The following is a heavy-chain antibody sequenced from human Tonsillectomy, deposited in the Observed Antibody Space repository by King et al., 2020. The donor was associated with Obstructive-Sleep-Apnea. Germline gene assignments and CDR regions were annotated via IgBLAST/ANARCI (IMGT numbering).Heavy chain of an antibody. CDR2: IYYSGST. J-gene: IGHJ4*02. CDR1: GGSISSYY. CDR3: AREGIAAAGTGIDY. V-gene: IGHV4-59*01. Sequence: VQLQESGPGLVKPSETLSLTCTVSGGSISSYYWSWIRQPPGKGLEWIGYIYYSGSTNYNPSLKSRVTISVDTSKNQFSLKLSSVTAADTAVYYCAREGIAAAGTGIDYWGQGTLVTVSS. D-gene: IGHD6-13*01.